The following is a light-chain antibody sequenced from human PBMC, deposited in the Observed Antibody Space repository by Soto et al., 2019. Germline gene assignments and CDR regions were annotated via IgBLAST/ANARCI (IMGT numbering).Light chain of an antibody. Sequence: DIVMTQSPLSLPVSPGERASISCRSSQSLLHSNGYNYLDWYLQKPGQSPQLLIYLASKRASGVPDRFSGSGSGTDFTLKISRMEAEDVGVYYCMQSLQTPPFTFGPGTKVDIK. V-gene: IGKV2-28*01. J-gene: IGKJ3*01. CDR1: QSLLHSNGYNY. CDR3: MQSLQTPPFT. CDR2: LAS.